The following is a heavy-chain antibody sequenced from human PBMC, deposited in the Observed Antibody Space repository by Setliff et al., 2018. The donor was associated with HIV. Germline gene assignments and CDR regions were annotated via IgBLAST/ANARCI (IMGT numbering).Heavy chain of an antibody. D-gene: IGHD1-20*01. V-gene: IGHV4-59*01. CDR1: GGSISSYY. J-gene: IGHJ6*03. CDR3: ARGYNHPDYYYYYYMDV. CDR2: IYYSGST. Sequence: SETLSLTCTVSGGSISSYYWSWIRQPPGKGLEWIGYIYYSGSTNYNPSLKSRVTISVDTSKNQFSLKLSSVTAADTAVYYCARGYNHPDYYYYYYMDVWGKGTTVTV.